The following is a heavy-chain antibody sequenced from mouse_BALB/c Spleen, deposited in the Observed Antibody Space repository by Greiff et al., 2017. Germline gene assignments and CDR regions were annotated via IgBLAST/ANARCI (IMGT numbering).Heavy chain of an antibody. CDR3: ARGAINAWFAY. D-gene: IGHD1-2*01. Sequence: EVKLMESGAELVKPGASVKLSCTASGFNIKDTYMHWVKQRPEQGLEWIGRIDPANGNTKYDPKFQGKAIITADTSSNTAYLQLSSLTSEDAAVYYCARGAINAWFAYWGQGTLVTVSA. CDR1: GFNIKDTY. CDR2: IDPANGNT. V-gene: IGHV14-3*02. J-gene: IGHJ3*01.